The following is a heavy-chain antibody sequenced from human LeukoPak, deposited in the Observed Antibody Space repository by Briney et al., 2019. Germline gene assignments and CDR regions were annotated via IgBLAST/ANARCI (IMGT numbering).Heavy chain of an antibody. V-gene: IGHV1-69*04. CDR3: ARAGPYYYDSSGTFDY. D-gene: IGHD3-22*01. J-gene: IGHJ4*02. CDR2: IIPILGIA. CDR1: GGTFSSYA. Sequence: GASVKVSCKASGGTFSSYAISWVRQAPGQGLEWMGRIIPILGIANYAQKFQGRVTITADKSTSTAYMELSGLRSEDTAVYYCARAGPYYYDSSGTFDYWGQGTLVTVSS.